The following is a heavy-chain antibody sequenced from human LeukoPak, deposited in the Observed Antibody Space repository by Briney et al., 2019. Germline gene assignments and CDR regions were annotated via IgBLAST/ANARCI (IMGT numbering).Heavy chain of an antibody. V-gene: IGHV3-30-3*01. CDR2: ISYDGSYE. CDR1: GFTFNIYA. J-gene: IGHJ4*02. D-gene: IGHD4-17*01. Sequence: GRSLRLSCAASGFTFNIYAVHWVRQAPGKGLEWVAVISYDGSYEYYADSVKGRFTISRDNSKSTLYLQMNGLRAEDTAVYYCARGSARADFGDYIDYWGQGTLVTVSS. CDR3: ARGSARADFGDYIDY.